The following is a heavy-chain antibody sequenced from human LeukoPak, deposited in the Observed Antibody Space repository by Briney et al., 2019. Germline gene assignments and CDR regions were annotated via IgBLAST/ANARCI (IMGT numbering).Heavy chain of an antibody. CDR2: ISSSSSYI. CDR1: GFTFSSYS. CDR3: ARDSPDIVAHNWFDP. Sequence: GGSLRLSCAASGFTFSSYSMNWVRQAPGKGLEWVSSISSSSSYIYYADSVKGRFTISRDNAKNSLYLQMNSLRAEDTAVYYCARDSPDIVAHNWFDPWGQGTPVTVSS. V-gene: IGHV3-21*01. D-gene: IGHD2-15*01. J-gene: IGHJ5*02.